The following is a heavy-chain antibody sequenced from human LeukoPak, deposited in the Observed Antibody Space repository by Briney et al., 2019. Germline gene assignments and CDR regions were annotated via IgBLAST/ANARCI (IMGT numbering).Heavy chain of an antibody. Sequence: GGSLRLSCAASGFTARSNYMSWVRQAPGKGLEWVSVIYSGGSTFYADSVKGRFTISRDNSKNTLYLQMNTLRTEDTALYYCVREKYCTPTDCLHGRFYFNCWGQGTLVTVSS. D-gene: IGHD2-8*01. CDR1: GFTARSNY. CDR3: VREKYCTPTDCLHGRFYFNC. V-gene: IGHV3-66*02. J-gene: IGHJ4*02. CDR2: IYSGGST.